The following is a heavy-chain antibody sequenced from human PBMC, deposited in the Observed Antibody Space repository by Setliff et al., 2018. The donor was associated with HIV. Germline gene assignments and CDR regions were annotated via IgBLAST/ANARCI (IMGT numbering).Heavy chain of an antibody. V-gene: IGHV5-51*01. CDR3: ARSMGFKATTRLDF. CDR1: GYSLTTLW. D-gene: IGHD3-10*01. Sequence: GESLKISCQASGYSLTTLWIAWVRQMPGKGLEWMGMVFPDDSDTRYSPSFQGQVSMSADKSINTAYLQRSSLKASDTAVYYCARSMGFKATTRLDFWGPGTLVTVPQ. J-gene: IGHJ4*02. CDR2: VFPDDSDT.